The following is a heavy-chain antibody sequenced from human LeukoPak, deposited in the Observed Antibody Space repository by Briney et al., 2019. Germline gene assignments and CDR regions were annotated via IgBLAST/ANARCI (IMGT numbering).Heavy chain of an antibody. CDR3: ARDPYSSSWSYGMDV. D-gene: IGHD6-13*01. CDR1: GFIFSNYW. J-gene: IGHJ6*02. V-gene: IGHV3-7*05. Sequence: GGSLRLPCTASGFIFSNYWVSWVRQTPEKGLEWVANIKQDGSEKVYVDSVKGRFTISRDNGKSSLYLQMSGLRAEDTAVYYCARDPYSSSWSYGMDVWGQGTTVTVSS. CDR2: IKQDGSEK.